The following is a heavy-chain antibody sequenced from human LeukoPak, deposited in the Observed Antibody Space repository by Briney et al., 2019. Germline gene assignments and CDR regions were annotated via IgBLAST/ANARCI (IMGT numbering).Heavy chain of an antibody. D-gene: IGHD3-10*01. J-gene: IGHJ4*02. CDR2: IHHSGST. V-gene: IGHV4-38-2*02. Sequence: SETLSLTCTVSGYSISSGYYWGWIRQPPGKGLKWIGSIHHSGSTYYNPSLKSRVTISVDTSKNQFSLKLSSVTAADTAVYYCARRAGTMVRGAAGSFDYWGQGTLVTVSS. CDR3: ARRAGTMVRGAAGSFDY. CDR1: GYSISSGYY.